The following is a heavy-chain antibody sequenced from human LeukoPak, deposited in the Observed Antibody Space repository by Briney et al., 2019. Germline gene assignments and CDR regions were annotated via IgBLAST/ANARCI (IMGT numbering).Heavy chain of an antibody. Sequence: SETLSLTCTVSGGSISSYYWSWIRQPPGKGLEWIGYIYYSGSTNYNPSLKSRVTISVDTSKNQFSLKLSSVTAADTAVYYCARTVRRGIAVAGHDYWGQGTLVTVSS. D-gene: IGHD6-19*01. V-gene: IGHV4-59*08. CDR1: GGSISSYY. CDR3: ARTVRRGIAVAGHDY. J-gene: IGHJ4*02. CDR2: IYYSGST.